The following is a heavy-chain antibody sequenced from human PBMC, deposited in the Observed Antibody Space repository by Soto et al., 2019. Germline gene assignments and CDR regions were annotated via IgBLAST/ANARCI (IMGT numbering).Heavy chain of an antibody. CDR2: INPNSGGT. V-gene: IGHV1-2*04. D-gene: IGHD3-3*01. Sequence: QVQLVQSGAEVKKPGASVKVSCKASGYTFTGYYMHWVRQAPGQGLEWMGWINPNSGGTNYAQKFQGWVTMTRDTSISTAYMELSRLRSDDTAVYYCARPYDFWSGFGASDIWGQGTMVTVSS. J-gene: IGHJ3*02. CDR1: GYTFTGYY. CDR3: ARPYDFWSGFGASDI.